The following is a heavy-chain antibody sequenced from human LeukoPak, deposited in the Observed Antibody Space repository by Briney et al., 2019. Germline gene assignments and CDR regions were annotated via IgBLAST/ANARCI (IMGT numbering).Heavy chain of an antibody. V-gene: IGHV1-2*04. Sequence: GASVKVSCKAFGYTFTGYYMQWVRQAPGQGLEWMGWINPNSGGTNYAQKFQGWVTMTWDTSISTAYMELSRLRSDDTAVYYCARGRLAVAGALDAFDIRGQGTMVTVSS. CDR3: ARGRLAVAGALDAFDI. J-gene: IGHJ3*02. D-gene: IGHD6-19*01. CDR2: INPNSGGT. CDR1: GYTFTGYY.